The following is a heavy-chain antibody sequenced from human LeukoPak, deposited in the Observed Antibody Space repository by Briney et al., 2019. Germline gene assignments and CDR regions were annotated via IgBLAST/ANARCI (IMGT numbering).Heavy chain of an antibody. J-gene: IGHJ4*02. D-gene: IGHD3-10*01. V-gene: IGHV4-38-2*01. CDR1: GYSISSGYY. Sequence: SETLSPTCAVSGYSISSGYYWAWIRQSPGKGLEYIGSIFHTGSTYYKPSLKSRISMSVHTPKNEFSLKVTSVSAADTAAYYCARASYASGSLIDCWGQGTLVTVSS. CDR3: ARASYASGSLIDC. CDR2: IFHTGST.